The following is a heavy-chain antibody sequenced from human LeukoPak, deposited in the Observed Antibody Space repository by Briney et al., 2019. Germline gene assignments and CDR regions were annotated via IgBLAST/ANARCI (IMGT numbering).Heavy chain of an antibody. CDR3: APFLRGYFDY. J-gene: IGHJ4*02. Sequence: SETLSLTCTVSGGSISSYYWSWIRQPPGKGLEWIGYIYYRGSTNYSPSLKSRVTISVDTSKNQFSLKLSSVTAADTAVYYCAPFLRGYFDYWGQGTLVTVSS. CDR1: GGSISSYY. D-gene: IGHD2/OR15-2a*01. V-gene: IGHV4-59*01. CDR2: IYYRGST.